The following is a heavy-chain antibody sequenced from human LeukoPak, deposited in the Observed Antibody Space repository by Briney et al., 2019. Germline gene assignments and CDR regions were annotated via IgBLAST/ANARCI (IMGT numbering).Heavy chain of an antibody. V-gene: IGHV5-51*01. D-gene: IGHD2-15*01. CDR2: IYPGDSDT. CDR3: ARALGGRPFDY. J-gene: IGHJ4*02. Sequence: GESLQISCQGSGYSFSSYWIGWVRQMPGKGLEWMGIIYPGDSDTRYSPSFQGQVTISADKSISTAYLQWSSLKASDTAIYYCARALGGRPFDYRGQGTLVTVSS. CDR1: GYSFSSYW.